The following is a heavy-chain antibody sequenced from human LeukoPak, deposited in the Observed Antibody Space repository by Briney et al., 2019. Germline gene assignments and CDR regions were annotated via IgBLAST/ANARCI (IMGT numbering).Heavy chain of an antibody. Sequence: GGSLRLSCAASGFTVSSNYMSWVRQAPGKGLEWVSVIYSGGSTYYADSVKGRFTISRDNSKNTLYLQMNSLRAEDTAVYYCARARSYCSSTSCYPGYYYYGMDVWGQGTTVTVSS. CDR3: ARARSYCSSTSCYPGYYYYGMDV. D-gene: IGHD2-2*01. J-gene: IGHJ6*02. CDR1: GFTVSSNY. V-gene: IGHV3-66*01. CDR2: IYSGGST.